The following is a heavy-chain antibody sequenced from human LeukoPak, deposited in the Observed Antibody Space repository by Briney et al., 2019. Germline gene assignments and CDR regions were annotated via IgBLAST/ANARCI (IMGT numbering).Heavy chain of an antibody. V-gene: IGHV4-30-4*08. CDR3: ARGRRDSYGPLYYFDY. D-gene: IGHD5-18*01. Sequence: SQTLSLTCTVSGGSISSGDYQWSWIRQPPGKGLEWIGYIYYSGSAYYNPSLKSRLTISADTSKNQFSLKLSSVTAADTAVYYCARGRRDSYGPLYYFDYWGQGTLVTVSS. CDR2: IYYSGSA. J-gene: IGHJ4*02. CDR1: GGSISSGDYQ.